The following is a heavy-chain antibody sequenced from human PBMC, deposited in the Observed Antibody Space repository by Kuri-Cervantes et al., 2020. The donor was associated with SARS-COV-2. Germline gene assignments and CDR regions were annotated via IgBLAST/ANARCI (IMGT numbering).Heavy chain of an antibody. D-gene: IGHD2-2*01. CDR2: IIPIFGTA. CDR1: GGTFSSYA. V-gene: IGHV1-69*06. J-gene: IGHJ4*02. CDR3: AREGSCSSTSCPSDY. Sequence: SVKVSCKASGGTFSSYAISWVRQAPRQGLEWMGGIIPIFGTANYAQKFQGRVTITADKSTSTAYMELSSLRSEDTAVYYCAREGSCSSTSCPSDYWGQGTLVTVSS.